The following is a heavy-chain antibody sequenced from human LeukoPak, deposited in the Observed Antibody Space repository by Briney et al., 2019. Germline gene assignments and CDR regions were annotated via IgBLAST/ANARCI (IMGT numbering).Heavy chain of an antibody. V-gene: IGHV4-59*11. Sequence: SETLSLTCTVSGGSISSHYWSWIRQPPGKGLEWIGYIYYSGSTNYNPSLKSRVAISVDTSKNQFSLRLSSVTAADTAVYYCARGVIAARRYYYYYYMDVWGKGTTVTVSS. J-gene: IGHJ6*03. CDR3: ARGVIAARRYYYYYYMDV. CDR1: GGSISSHY. D-gene: IGHD6-6*01. CDR2: IYYSGST.